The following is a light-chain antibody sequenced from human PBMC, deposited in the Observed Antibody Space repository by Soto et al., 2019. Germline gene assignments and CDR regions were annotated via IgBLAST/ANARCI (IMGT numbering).Light chain of an antibody. Sequence: DIVLTQSPGTLSLSPGDRASLSCSASESVRSTYLSWYQQKAGQAPRLLINGASNRAAGIPVRFAGSWSGTDFTLTIYRLEPEDFAVYYCHHFGSPQTFGQGTKVEI. CDR3: HHFGSPQT. V-gene: IGKV3-20*01. J-gene: IGKJ1*01. CDR2: GAS. CDR1: ESVRSTY.